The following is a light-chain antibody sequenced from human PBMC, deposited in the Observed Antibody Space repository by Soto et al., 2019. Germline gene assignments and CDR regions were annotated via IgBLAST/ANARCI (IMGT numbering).Light chain of an antibody. CDR2: AAT. V-gene: IGKV1-12*01. CDR1: EDISNW. Sequence: DIQMTQSPSLVSASVGDRVTITCRSSEDISNWLVWYQQKPGKAPDLLLSAATILENGGPTRFNGSRSGTLFTLTITNLQPEDVAVYYCQHAHGLPLSFGGGTRVDIK. J-gene: IGKJ4*01. CDR3: QHAHGLPLS.